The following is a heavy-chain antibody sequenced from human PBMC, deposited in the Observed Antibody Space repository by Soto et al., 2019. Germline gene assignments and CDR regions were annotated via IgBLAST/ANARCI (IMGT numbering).Heavy chain of an antibody. CDR2: INAGNGNT. CDR1: GYTFTSYA. D-gene: IGHD2-15*01. V-gene: IGHV1-3*01. Sequence: QVQLVQSGAEVKKPGASVKVSCKASGYTFTSYAMHWVRQAPGQRLEWMGWINAGNGNTKYSQKFQGRVTITRDTSASTAYMELSSLRSEDTAVYYCARVLDCSGGSCYYFDYWGQGTLVTVSS. CDR3: ARVLDCSGGSCYYFDY. J-gene: IGHJ4*02.